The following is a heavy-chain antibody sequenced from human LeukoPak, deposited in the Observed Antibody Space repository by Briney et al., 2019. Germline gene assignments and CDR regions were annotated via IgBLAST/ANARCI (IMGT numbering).Heavy chain of an antibody. CDR3: AKVGSSWWFDY. Sequence: GGSLRLSCAASGFTFSSYAMNWVRQAPGKGLEWVSSISGSGGNTYYADSVKGRFTISRDNSKNTLYLQMNSLRGEDAAVYYCAKVGSSWWFDYWGQGTLVTVSS. D-gene: IGHD6-13*01. J-gene: IGHJ4*02. CDR1: GFTFSSYA. CDR2: ISGSGGNT. V-gene: IGHV3-23*01.